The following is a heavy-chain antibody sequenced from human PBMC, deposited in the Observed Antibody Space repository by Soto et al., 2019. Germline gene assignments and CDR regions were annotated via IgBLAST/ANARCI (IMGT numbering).Heavy chain of an antibody. V-gene: IGHV3-73*01. CDR2: IRSKVNNYAT. CDR1: GFTFSASA. CDR3: TGSSSGY. Sequence: EVQLVESGGGLVQPGGSLKLSCAASGFTFSASAMHWVRQASGKGLEWIGHIRSKVNNYATTYDASVTGRFTISRDDSKSTAYLEMNSLKTEDTAVYSCTGSSSGYWGQGTLVTVSS. J-gene: IGHJ4*02. D-gene: IGHD6-6*01.